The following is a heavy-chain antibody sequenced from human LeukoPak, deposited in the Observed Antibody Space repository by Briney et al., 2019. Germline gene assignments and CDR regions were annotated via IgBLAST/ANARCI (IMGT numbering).Heavy chain of an antibody. CDR2: IYYSGST. Sequence: PSETLSLTCTVSGGSASSGSYYWSWIRQPPGKGLEWIGYIYYSGSTNYNPSLKSRVTISVDTSKNQFSLKLSSVTAAYTAVYYCARDLYGSGSYSHRDWGQGTLVTVSS. CDR3: ARDLYGSGSYSHRD. CDR1: GGSASSGSYY. V-gene: IGHV4-61*01. D-gene: IGHD3-10*01. J-gene: IGHJ4*02.